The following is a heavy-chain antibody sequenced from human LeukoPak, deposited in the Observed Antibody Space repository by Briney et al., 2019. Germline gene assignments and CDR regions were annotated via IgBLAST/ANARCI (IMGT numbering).Heavy chain of an antibody. CDR2: IWYDGSNK. CDR3: AREESGSLDF. D-gene: IGHD1-26*01. V-gene: IGHV3-33*01. J-gene: IGHJ4*02. Sequence: GGSLRLSCAASGVTFSTYGMRWVRQAPGKGLEWVAIIWYDGSNKYYADSVKGRFTISRDISKNTLHLQMNSLRADDTAVYYCAREESGSLDFWGQGTLVTVSS. CDR1: GVTFSTYG.